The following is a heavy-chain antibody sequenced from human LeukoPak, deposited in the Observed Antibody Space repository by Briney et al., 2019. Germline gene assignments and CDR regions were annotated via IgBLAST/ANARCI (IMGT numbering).Heavy chain of an antibody. D-gene: IGHD3-22*01. V-gene: IGHV3-30*02. J-gene: IGHJ4*02. Sequence: PGGSLRLSCAASGFTFSSYGMHWVRQAPGKGLEWVAFIRYDGSNKYYADSVKGRFTISRDNSKNTLYLQMNSLRAEDTAVYYCAVHDSSGSPFDYWGQGTLVTVSS. CDR2: IRYDGSNK. CDR3: AVHDSSGSPFDY. CDR1: GFTFSSYG.